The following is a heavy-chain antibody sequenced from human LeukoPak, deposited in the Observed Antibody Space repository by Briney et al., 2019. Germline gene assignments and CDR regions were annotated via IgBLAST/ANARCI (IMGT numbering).Heavy chain of an antibody. CDR1: GFTFSSYG. D-gene: IGHD1-1*01. CDR2: IWYDGSNK. Sequence: PGGSLRLSCEASGFTFSSYGMHWVRQAPGKGLEWVAVIWYDGSNKYYADSVKGRFTISRDNSKNTLYLQMNSLRAEDTAVYYCARELISTTWRGNRSYFDLWGRGTLVTVSS. J-gene: IGHJ2*01. V-gene: IGHV3-33*01. CDR3: ARELISTTWRGNRSYFDL.